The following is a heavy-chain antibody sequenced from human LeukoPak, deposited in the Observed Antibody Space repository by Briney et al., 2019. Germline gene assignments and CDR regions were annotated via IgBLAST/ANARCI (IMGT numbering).Heavy chain of an antibody. Sequence: GGSLRLSCAASGFIFANFGMGWVRQVPGRGLEWISTISNTADNTHYADSVKGRFTISRDNSKSTLCLQMNSLRAEDTAVYYCAKQLGYCSDGSCYFPYWGQGTLVTVSS. CDR3: AKQLGYCSDGSCYFPY. V-gene: IGHV3-23*01. D-gene: IGHD2-15*01. J-gene: IGHJ4*02. CDR1: GFIFANFG. CDR2: ISNTADNT.